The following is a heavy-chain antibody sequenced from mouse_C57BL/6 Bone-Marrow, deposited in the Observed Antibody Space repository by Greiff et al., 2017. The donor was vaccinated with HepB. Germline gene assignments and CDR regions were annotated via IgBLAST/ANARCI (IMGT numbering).Heavy chain of an antibody. D-gene: IGHD1-1*01. Sequence: QVQLQQPGAELVMPGASVKLSCKASGYTFTSYWMHWVKQRPGQGLEWIGEIDPSDSYTNYNQKFKGKSTLTVDKSSSTAYMQLSSLTSEDSAVYYCARNSGSSPWYFDVWGTGTTVTVSS. CDR2: IDPSDSYT. V-gene: IGHV1-69*01. CDR3: ARNSGSSPWYFDV. CDR1: GYTFTSYW. J-gene: IGHJ1*03.